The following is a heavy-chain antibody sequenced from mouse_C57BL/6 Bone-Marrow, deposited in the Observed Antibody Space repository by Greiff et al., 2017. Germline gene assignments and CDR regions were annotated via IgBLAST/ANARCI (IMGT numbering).Heavy chain of an antibody. V-gene: IGHV1-82*01. CDR1: GYAFSSSW. CDR2: IYPGDGDT. CDR3: ACIFDY. Sequence: VKLMESGPELVKPGASVKISCKASGYAFSSSWMNWVKQRPGKGLEWIGRIYPGDGDTNYNGKFKGKATLTADKSSSTAYMQLSSLTSEDSAVYFCACIFDYWGQGTTLTVSS. J-gene: IGHJ2*01.